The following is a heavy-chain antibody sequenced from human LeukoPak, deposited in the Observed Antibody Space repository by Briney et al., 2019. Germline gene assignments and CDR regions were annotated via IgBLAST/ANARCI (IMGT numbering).Heavy chain of an antibody. D-gene: IGHD6-13*01. CDR2: IYHSGST. J-gene: IGHJ4*02. CDR3: ATGYSSTWYYFDY. V-gene: IGHV4-59*01. CDR1: GDSISSYY. Sequence: SETLSLTCTVSGDSISSYYWSWIRQPPGKGQEWIGYIYHSGSTNYNPSLKSRVTISADTSKDQFSLKLASVTAADTAVYYCATGYSSTWYYFDYWGQGTLVTVSS.